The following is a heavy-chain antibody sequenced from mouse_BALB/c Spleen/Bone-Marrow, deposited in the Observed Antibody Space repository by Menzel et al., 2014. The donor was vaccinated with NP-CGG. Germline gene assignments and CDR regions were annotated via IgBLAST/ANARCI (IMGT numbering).Heavy chain of an antibody. J-gene: IGHJ3*01. Sequence: DVQLVESGGGLAQPGGSLKLSCAASGFDFSRYWMSWVRQAPGKGLEWIGEINPDSSTINYTPSLKDKFIISRDNAKNTMYLQMSKVRSEDTALYYCARLSFFGRFAFWGQGTLVTVSA. V-gene: IGHV4-1*02. D-gene: IGHD3-1*01. CDR3: ARLSFFGRFAF. CDR1: GFDFSRYW. CDR2: INPDSSTI.